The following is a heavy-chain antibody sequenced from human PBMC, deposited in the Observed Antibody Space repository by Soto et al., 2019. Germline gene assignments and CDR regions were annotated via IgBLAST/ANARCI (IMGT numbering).Heavy chain of an antibody. V-gene: IGHV4-30-4*01. CDR3: ARGRGYSYGLDP. J-gene: IGHJ5*02. Sequence: SETLSLTCTVSGDSISSNNNYCSWIRQHPGEGLEWIGFISYSGTTSYCPSLKSRVAISLDTSKNQFSLSPSSVTAADTAVYYCARGRGYSYGLDPWGQGTLVTVSS. CDR1: GDSISSNNNY. D-gene: IGHD5-18*01. CDR2: ISYSGTT.